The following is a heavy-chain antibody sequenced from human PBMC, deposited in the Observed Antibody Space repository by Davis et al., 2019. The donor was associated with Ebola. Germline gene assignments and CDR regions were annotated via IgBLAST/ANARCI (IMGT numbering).Heavy chain of an antibody. CDR3: AKLEVLGY. D-gene: IGHD1-1*01. V-gene: IGHV3-74*01. CDR2: VDTDGTRT. J-gene: IGHJ4*02. CDR1: GFTFSSYW. Sequence: GESLKISCAASGFTFSSYWMHWVRQAPGKGLVWVSRVDTDGTRTSYADSVKGRFTISRDNAKNSLYLQMNSLRAEDTAVYYCAKLEVLGYWGQGTLVTVSS.